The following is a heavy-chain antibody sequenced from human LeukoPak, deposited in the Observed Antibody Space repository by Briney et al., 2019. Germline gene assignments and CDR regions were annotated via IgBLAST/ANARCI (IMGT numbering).Heavy chain of an antibody. CDR1: GGSISSGNW. CDR3: ARIAVAQYYFDY. CDR2: IYYSGST. D-gene: IGHD6-19*01. V-gene: IGHV4-4*02. J-gene: IGHJ4*02. Sequence: PSETLSLTCAVSGGSISSGNWWSCVRQPPGKGLEWIGEIYYSGSTSYSPSLKSRVTISVDKSKNQFSLKLNSVTAADTAVYYCARIAVAQYYFDYWGQGTLVTVSS.